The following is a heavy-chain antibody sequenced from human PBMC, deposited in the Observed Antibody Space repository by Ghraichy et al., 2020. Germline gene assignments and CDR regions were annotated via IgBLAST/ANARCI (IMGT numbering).Heavy chain of an antibody. CDR1: GDSVSSNSAA. CDR2: TYYRSKWYN. CDR3: ARDGALYYYDSSGYYHFDY. V-gene: IGHV6-1*01. D-gene: IGHD3-22*01. Sequence: SQTLSLTCAISGDSVSSNSAAWNWIRQSPSRGLEWLGRTYYRSKWYNDYAVSVKSRITINPDTSKNQFSLQLNSVTPEDTAVYYCARDGALYYYDSSGYYHFDYWGQGTLVTVSS. J-gene: IGHJ4*02.